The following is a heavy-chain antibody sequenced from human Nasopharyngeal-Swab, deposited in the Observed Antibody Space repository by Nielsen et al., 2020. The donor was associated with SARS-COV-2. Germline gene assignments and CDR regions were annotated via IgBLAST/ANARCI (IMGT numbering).Heavy chain of an antibody. CDR1: GYSFTGSY. Sequence: ASVKVSCKASGYSFTGSYIHWVRQAPGQGLEWMGRINPNSGGTHSAQKFQGRVTMTRDTSIGTAYMELSRLRSDDTAVYYCASGYSGSYGRFDYWGQGTLVTVSS. J-gene: IGHJ4*02. D-gene: IGHD1-26*01. CDR3: ASGYSGSYGRFDY. V-gene: IGHV1-2*06. CDR2: INPNSGGT.